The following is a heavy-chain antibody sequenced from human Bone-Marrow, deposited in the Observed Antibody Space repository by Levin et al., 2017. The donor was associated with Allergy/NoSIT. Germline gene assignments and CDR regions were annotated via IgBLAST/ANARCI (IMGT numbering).Heavy chain of an antibody. V-gene: IGHV3-30*01. D-gene: IGHD4/OR15-4a*01. J-gene: IGHJ5*02. Sequence: GGSLRLSCAASGFTFSSYAMHWVRQAPGKGLEWVAVISYDGSNKYYADSVKGRFTISRDSSKNTLYLQMNSLKADDTAVYYCARPAEDLALIWCFDPWGQGTLVTVSS. CDR3: ARPAEDLALIWCFDP. CDR2: ISYDGSNK. CDR1: GFTFSSYA.